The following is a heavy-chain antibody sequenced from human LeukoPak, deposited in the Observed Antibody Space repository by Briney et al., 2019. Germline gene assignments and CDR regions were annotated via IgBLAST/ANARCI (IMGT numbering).Heavy chain of an antibody. Sequence: GGSLRLSCAASGFTVSSNYMSWVRQAPGKGLEWVSVIYSGGSTYYADSVKGRFTISRDNSRNTLYLQMNSLRAEDTAVYYCARAGTTVTTPNYYYYGVDVWGQGTTVTVSS. V-gene: IGHV3-66*01. CDR3: ARAGTTVTTPNYYYYGVDV. CDR1: GFTVSSNY. J-gene: IGHJ6*02. CDR2: IYSGGST. D-gene: IGHD4-17*01.